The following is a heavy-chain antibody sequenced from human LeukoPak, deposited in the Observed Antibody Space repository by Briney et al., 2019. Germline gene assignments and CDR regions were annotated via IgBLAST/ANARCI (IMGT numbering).Heavy chain of an antibody. V-gene: IGHV3-30*02. CDR2: IRYDGSNQ. J-gene: IGHJ4*02. CDR3: SKWIHPWSPFGW. CDR1: GFTFSSYG. Sequence: GGSLRLSCAASGFTFSSYGMHCVRQAPGKGLEWVAFIRYDGSNQYYADSVKGRLTISRDNSKNTLYLQLNSLRTEDTAVYYCSKWIHPWSPFGWWGQGTLVTVSS. D-gene: IGHD5-18*01.